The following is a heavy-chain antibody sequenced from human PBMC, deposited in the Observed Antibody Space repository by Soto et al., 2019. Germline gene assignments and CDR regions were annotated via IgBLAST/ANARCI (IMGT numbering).Heavy chain of an antibody. V-gene: IGHV4-34*01. CDR2: ITRSGGI. CDR3: ARLFAGATGDWYFDL. CDR1: GGSFSGYY. Sequence: SETLSLTCAVYGGSFSGYYWSWVRQPPGKCLEWIGEITRSGGINYNPSLESRVTMSLDTSKNHFSLRLNSVSDADTSIYYCARLFAGATGDWYFDLWGRGXLVTVYS. D-gene: IGHD2-21*02. J-gene: IGHJ2*01.